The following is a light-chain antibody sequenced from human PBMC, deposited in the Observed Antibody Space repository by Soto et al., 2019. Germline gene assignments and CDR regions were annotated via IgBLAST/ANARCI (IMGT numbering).Light chain of an antibody. CDR2: GAY. Sequence: VLTKSAGTLSFYAGERATLSCRGSQSVSSSYLAWYQQKPGQAPRLLIYGAYSRTAGIPDRFSGSGSGTDFTLTISRLEPEDFAVYYCQQYGSSPPIPFGQGTRRDIK. CDR3: QQYGSSPPIP. V-gene: IGKV3-20*01. J-gene: IGKJ5*01. CDR1: QSVSSSY.